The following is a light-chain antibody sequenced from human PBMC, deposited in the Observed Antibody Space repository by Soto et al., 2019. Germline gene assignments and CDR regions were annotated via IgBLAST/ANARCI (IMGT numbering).Light chain of an antibody. CDR1: SSDVGAYNY. CDR2: EVS. V-gene: IGLV2-8*01. J-gene: IGLJ1*01. CDR3: TSYAGTYSFFYV. Sequence: HSVLPQPPSGSGFPGQSVTISCTGTSSDVGAYNYVSWYHQLPGKAPKLIIYEVSKRPSGVPDRFSGSKSGNTASLTVSGLQAEDEADYYCTSYAGTYSFFYVFGTGTKVTVL.